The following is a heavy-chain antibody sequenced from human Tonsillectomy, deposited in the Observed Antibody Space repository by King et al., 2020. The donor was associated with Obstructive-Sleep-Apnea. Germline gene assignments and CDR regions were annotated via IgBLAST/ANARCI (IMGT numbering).Heavy chain of an antibody. CDR2: IYSGGST. J-gene: IGHJ4*02. CDR1: GFTVSSNY. V-gene: IGHV3-66*01. D-gene: IGHD3-22*01. CDR3: ARDSYYYDSSGYYYPYYFDY. Sequence: VQLVESGGGLVQPGGSLRLSCAASGFTVSSNYMSWVRQAPGKGLEWVSVIYSGGSTYYADSVKGRFTISRDNSKNTLYLQMNSLRAEDTAVYYCARDSYYYDSSGYYYPYYFDYWGQGTLVTVSS.